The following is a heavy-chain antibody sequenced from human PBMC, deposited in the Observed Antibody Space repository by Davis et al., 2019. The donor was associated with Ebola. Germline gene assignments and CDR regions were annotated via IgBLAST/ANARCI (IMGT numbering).Heavy chain of an antibody. CDR2: LSGIGGST. Sequence: GGSLRLSCAASGFTFSSYAMSWVRQAPGKGLGWVSALSGIGGSTYYADSVKARFTIPRDNSKNTLYLQMNSLRAEDTAVYYCAKDPVAQWLAYYFDYWGQGTLVTVSS. CDR3: AKDPVAQWLAYYFDY. D-gene: IGHD6-19*01. CDR1: GFTFSSYA. V-gene: IGHV3-23*01. J-gene: IGHJ4*02.